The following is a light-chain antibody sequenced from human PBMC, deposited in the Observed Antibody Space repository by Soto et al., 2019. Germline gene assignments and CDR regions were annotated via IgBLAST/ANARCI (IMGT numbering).Light chain of an antibody. Sequence: QSALTQPRSVSGSPGQSVTISCTGTSSDVGGYKYVSWYQQHPGKVPNLIIYDVSERPSVVPDRFSGSKSGNTASLSISGLQAEDEADYYCCSYAGSYTVLFGGGTKLTVL. CDR2: DVS. J-gene: IGLJ2*01. V-gene: IGLV2-11*01. CDR3: CSYAGSYTVL. CDR1: SSDVGGYKY.